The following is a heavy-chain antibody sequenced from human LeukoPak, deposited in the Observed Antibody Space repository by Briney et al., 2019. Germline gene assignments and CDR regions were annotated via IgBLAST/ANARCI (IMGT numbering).Heavy chain of an antibody. CDR1: GFTFSSYA. J-gene: IGHJ4*02. V-gene: IGHV3-23*01. CDR2: ISGSGGST. CDR3: ARVYYDSSCYLI. D-gene: IGHD3-22*01. Sequence: GGSLRLSCAASGFTFSSYAMSWFRQAPGKGLEWVSAISGSGGSTYYADSVKGRFTISRDNSKNTLYLQMNSLRAEDTAVYYCARVYYDSSCYLIWGQGTLVTVSS.